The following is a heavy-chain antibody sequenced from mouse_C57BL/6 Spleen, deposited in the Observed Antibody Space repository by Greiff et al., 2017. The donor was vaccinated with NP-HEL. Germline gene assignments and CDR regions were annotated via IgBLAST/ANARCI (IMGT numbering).Heavy chain of an antibody. J-gene: IGHJ4*01. CDR3: ARSADYTAYYAMDY. CDR1: GYTFTSYG. Sequence: QVQLQQSGAELARPGASVKLSCKASGYTFTSYGISWVKQRTGQGLEWIGEIYPRSGNTYYNEKFKGKATLTADKSSSTAYMELRSLTSEDSAVYFCARSADYTAYYAMDYWGQGTSVTVSS. V-gene: IGHV1-81*01. D-gene: IGHD2-12*01. CDR2: IYPRSGNT.